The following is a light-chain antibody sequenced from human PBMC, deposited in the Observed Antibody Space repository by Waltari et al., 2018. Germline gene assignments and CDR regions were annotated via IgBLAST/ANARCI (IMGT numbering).Light chain of an antibody. CDR3: QSYDTSLSGYV. CDR2: GNS. V-gene: IGLV1-40*01. J-gene: IGLJ1*01. CDR1: RSNLAAGYD. Sequence: QSVLTQPPSLSGAPAQRATIYSTGSRSNLAAGYDAPRYQQLPGPAPKVLIYGNSNRPSGVPDRLSGSKSGTSASLAITGLQGDDEAEYYCQSYDTSLSGYVFGTGTKVTVL.